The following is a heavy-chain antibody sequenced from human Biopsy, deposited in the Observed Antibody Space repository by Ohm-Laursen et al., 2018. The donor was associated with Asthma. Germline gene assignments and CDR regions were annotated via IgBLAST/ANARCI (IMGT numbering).Heavy chain of an antibody. D-gene: IGHD6-19*01. V-gene: IGHV3-23*01. J-gene: IGHJ4*02. Sequence: SLRLSCTAPGFTFSSYAMSWVRQAPGKGLEWVSAISGSGGSTYYADSVKGRFTISRDNSKNTLFLQMNSLRAEDTAVYYCAKFRVAVAAVFHYWGQGTLVTVSP. CDR1: GFTFSSYA. CDR3: AKFRVAVAAVFHY. CDR2: ISGSGGST.